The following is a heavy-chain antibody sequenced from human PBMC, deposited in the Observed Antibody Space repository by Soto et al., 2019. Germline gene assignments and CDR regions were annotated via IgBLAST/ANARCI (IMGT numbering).Heavy chain of an antibody. CDR1: GGSFSGYY. D-gene: IGHD3-22*01. J-gene: IGHJ5*02. CDR3: ARKMPTMIVVVIQNWFDP. Sequence: QVQLQQWSAGLLKPSETLSLTCAVYGGSFSGYYWSWIRQPPGKGLEWIGEINHSGSTNYNPSLKSRVTISVDTSKNQFSLKLSSVTAADTAVYYCARKMPTMIVVVIQNWFDPWGQGTLVTVSS. V-gene: IGHV4-34*01. CDR2: INHSGST.